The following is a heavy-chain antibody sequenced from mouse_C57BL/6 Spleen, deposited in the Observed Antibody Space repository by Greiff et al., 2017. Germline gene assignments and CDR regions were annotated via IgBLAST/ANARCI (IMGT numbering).Heavy chain of an antibody. CDR3: TTWGYYLDMDY. CDR2: IDPADGDT. J-gene: IGHJ2*01. V-gene: IGHV14-1*01. D-gene: IGHD2-3*01. CDR1: GFNIKDYY. Sequence: VQLQQSGAELVRPGASVKLSCTASGFNIKDYYMHWVKQRPEQGLEWIGRIDPADGDTDYAPKFQGKATMTADTSSNTAYLQLSSLTSEDAAVYYCTTWGYYLDMDYGGQGTTVTVSS.